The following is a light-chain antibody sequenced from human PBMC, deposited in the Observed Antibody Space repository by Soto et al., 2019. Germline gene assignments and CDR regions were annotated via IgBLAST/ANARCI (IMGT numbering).Light chain of an antibody. J-gene: IGLJ7*01. CDR3: ATWDDDLNAAV. CDR1: SSNIAGNT. CDR2: IND. V-gene: IGLV1-44*01. Sequence: QSALTQPPSLSGTPGQRVTISCSGSSSNIAGNTVHWYQHLPGTAPKLLIYINDQRPSGVPGRFSASTSGTSASLAISGLHSDDEDDYYCATWDDDLNAAVFGGGTQLTVL.